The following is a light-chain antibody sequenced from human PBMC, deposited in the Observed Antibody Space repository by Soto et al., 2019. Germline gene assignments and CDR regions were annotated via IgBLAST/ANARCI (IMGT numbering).Light chain of an antibody. CDR2: EVS. CDR1: SSDVGGYNY. V-gene: IGLV2-14*01. Sequence: QSALTQPASVSGSPGQSITISCTGTSSDVGGYNYVSWYQQHPGKAPKLMIYEVSNRPSGVSNRFSGSKSGNTASLTISGLQAEDEADYYCSSYTGRGPHYVFGTGTKVTVL. CDR3: SSYTGRGPHYV. J-gene: IGLJ1*01.